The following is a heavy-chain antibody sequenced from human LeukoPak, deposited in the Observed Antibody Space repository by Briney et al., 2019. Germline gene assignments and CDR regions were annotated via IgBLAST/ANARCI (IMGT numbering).Heavy chain of an antibody. D-gene: IGHD1-20*01. CDR3: ARDPGISSY. J-gene: IGHJ4*02. Sequence: GGSLRLSCAASGFTLSTYSMNWVRQAPGKGLEWVSYITSSSSTIYYAGSVKGRFTISRDNSKNTLYLQMNSLRAEDTAVYYCARDPGISSYWGQGTLVTVSS. CDR2: ITSSSSTI. V-gene: IGHV3-48*01. CDR1: GFTLSTYS.